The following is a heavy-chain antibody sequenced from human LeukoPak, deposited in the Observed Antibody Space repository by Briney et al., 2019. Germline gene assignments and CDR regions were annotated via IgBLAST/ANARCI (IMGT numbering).Heavy chain of an antibody. CDR1: GYTFTSYG. CDR2: ISGYNGDA. CDR3: ARGDRSVDTAMSFQR. D-gene: IGHD5-18*01. Sequence: VASVKVSCKASGYTFTSYGINWVRQAPGPGRVWMGWISGYNGDAIHAQKLQGRATLTTDTPTNPAYMELRSLTFDDAAVDYCARGDRSVDTAMSFQRWGQGTLVTVSS. J-gene: IGHJ1*01. V-gene: IGHV1-18*01.